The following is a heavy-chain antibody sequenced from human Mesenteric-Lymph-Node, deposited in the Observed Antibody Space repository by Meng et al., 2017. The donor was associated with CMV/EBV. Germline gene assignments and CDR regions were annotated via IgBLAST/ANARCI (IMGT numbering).Heavy chain of an antibody. V-gene: IGHV4-39*01. J-gene: IGHJ5*02. CDR2: VHYTGST. CDR3: ARPFPSWQSPRLDPFGA. Sequence: QPRLRESGPGQVKPSETLSLTCTVSGDSISSFYYWGWIRQPPGRGLEWIGSVHYTGSTYYSPSLKSRVTVSVDTSKNQFSLRLTSVTAADTAVYYCARPFPSWQSPRLDPFGAWGQGTLVTVSS. D-gene: IGHD6-19*01. CDR1: GDSISSFYY.